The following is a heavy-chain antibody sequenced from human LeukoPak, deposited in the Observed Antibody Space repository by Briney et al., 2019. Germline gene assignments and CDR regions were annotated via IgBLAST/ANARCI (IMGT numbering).Heavy chain of an antibody. V-gene: IGHV4-59*12. CDR2: IYYSGTT. Sequence: SETLSLTCTVSGGSISSYYWSWIRQPPGKGLEWIGYIYYSGTTNYNPSLKSRVTISVDTSKNQFSLKLSSVTAADTAVYYCVRGYYDSSGYYPTEVWGQGTLVTVSS. D-gene: IGHD3-22*01. J-gene: IGHJ4*02. CDR1: GGSISSYY. CDR3: VRGYYDSSGYYPTEV.